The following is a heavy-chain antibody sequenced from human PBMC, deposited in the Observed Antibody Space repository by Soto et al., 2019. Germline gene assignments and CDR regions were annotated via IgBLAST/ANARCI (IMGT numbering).Heavy chain of an antibody. Sequence: GGSVKVSCKASGYTFTSYGISWVRQAPGQGLEWMGWISAYNGNTNYAQKLQGRVTMTTDTSTSTAYMELRSLRSDDTAVYYCARDLVLRGAGASDIWGQGTMVTVSS. D-gene: IGHD6-6*01. CDR1: GYTFTSYG. V-gene: IGHV1-18*04. CDR2: ISAYNGNT. CDR3: ARDLVLRGAGASDI. J-gene: IGHJ3*02.